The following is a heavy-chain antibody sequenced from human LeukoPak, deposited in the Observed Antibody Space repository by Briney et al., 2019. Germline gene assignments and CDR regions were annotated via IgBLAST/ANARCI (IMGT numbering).Heavy chain of an antibody. CDR2: ISGSSSYI. J-gene: IGHJ4*02. CDR1: GFTFSSYS. Sequence: GGSLRLSCAASGFTFSSYSMNWVRQAPGKGLEWVSSISGSSSYIYYADSVKGRFTISRDNAKDSLFLQMNSLRAEDTAAYYCARVKVGWELDYWGQGTLVTVSS. V-gene: IGHV3-21*01. CDR3: ARVKVGWELDY. D-gene: IGHD3-22*01.